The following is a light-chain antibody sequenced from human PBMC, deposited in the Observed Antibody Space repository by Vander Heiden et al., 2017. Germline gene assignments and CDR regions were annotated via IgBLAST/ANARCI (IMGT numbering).Light chain of an antibody. V-gene: IGLV2-23*01. CDR1: SNDVGNYNL. J-gene: IGLJ1*01. CDR2: DGS. Sequence: QSALTQPASVSGSPGQSITISFTGTSNDVGNYNLVSWYQQHPGKAPKLIIYDGSERPSGVSDRFSGSKSGNTASLTISGLQAEDEADYYCCSYAGPDTYVFGTVTKVTVL. CDR3: CSYAGPDTYV.